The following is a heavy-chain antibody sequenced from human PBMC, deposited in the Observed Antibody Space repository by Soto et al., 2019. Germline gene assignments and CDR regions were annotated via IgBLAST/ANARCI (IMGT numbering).Heavy chain of an antibody. Sequence: SETLSITCTVSGGSISSGGYYWSWIRQHPGKGLEWIGYIYYNGNTYYNPSLKSRITISLDTSKNQFSLKLTSVTAADTAVYYCAGGSSKSWFDPWGQGTLVTVSS. J-gene: IGHJ5*02. CDR1: GGSISSGGYY. CDR3: AGGSSKSWFDP. V-gene: IGHV4-31*03. D-gene: IGHD6-6*01. CDR2: IYYNGNT.